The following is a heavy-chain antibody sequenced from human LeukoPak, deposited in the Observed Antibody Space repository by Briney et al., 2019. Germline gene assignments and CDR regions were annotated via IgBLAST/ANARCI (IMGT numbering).Heavy chain of an antibody. CDR3: AKVPYSDYGSGRPPFMDV. CDR2: VSDSGSST. Sequence: GGSLRLSCAASGFTFYNYAMSWVRQAPGTGLEWVSTVSDSGSSTYYADSVRGRFTISRDNSKNTLYLQMDSLRAEDTAICYCAKVPYSDYGSGRPPFMDVWGQGTTVAVSS. J-gene: IGHJ6*02. CDR1: GFTFYNYA. D-gene: IGHD3-10*01. V-gene: IGHV3-23*01.